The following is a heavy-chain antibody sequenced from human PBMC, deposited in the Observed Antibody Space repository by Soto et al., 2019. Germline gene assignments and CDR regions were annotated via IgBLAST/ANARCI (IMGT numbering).Heavy chain of an antibody. CDR1: GGSTSSTTYY. J-gene: IGHJ4*02. CDR2: VYYSGST. V-gene: IGHV4-39*01. D-gene: IGHD3-22*01. CDR3: ASQRKYYYDSSGYPDY. Sequence: QLQLQESGPGLVKPSETLSLTCTVSGGSTSSTTYYWGWIRQPPGKGLEWIGSVYYSGSTFYNPSLKSRVTISVDTSKNQFSLRLSSVTAADTAVYYCASQRKYYYDSSGYPDYWGQGTLVTVSS.